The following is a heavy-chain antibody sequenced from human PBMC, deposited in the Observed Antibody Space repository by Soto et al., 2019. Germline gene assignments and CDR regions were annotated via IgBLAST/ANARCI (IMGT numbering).Heavy chain of an antibody. CDR1: GFTFSSYA. D-gene: IGHD6-13*01. V-gene: IGHV3-23*01. J-gene: IGHJ4*02. CDR3: AKDPYSGSCYPDY. Sequence: GSLRLACSASGFTFSSYAMSWVRQAPGKGLEWVSAISGSGGSTYYADSVKGRFTISRDNSKNTLYLQMNSLRAEDTAVYYCAKDPYSGSCYPDYWGQGTLVTVSS. CDR2: ISGSGGST.